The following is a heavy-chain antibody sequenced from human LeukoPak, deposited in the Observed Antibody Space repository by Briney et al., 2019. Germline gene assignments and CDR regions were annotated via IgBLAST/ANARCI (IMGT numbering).Heavy chain of an antibody. Sequence: ASVKVSCKASGYTFTGYYMHWVRQAPGQGLEWMGWINPNSGGTNYAQKFQGRVTMTRDTSISTAYMELSRLRSDDTAVYYCAREGFVTRSSSSWFRYWGQGTLVTVSS. CDR3: AREGFVTRSSSSWFRY. CDR2: INPNSGGT. V-gene: IGHV1-2*02. D-gene: IGHD6-13*01. J-gene: IGHJ4*02. CDR1: GYTFTGYY.